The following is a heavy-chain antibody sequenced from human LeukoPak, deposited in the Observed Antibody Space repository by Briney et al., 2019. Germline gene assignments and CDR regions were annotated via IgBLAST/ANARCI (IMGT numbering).Heavy chain of an antibody. CDR3: AGGYCSSTSCYTGYYYMDV. Sequence: PGGSLRLSCAASGSTFSSYAMSWVRQAPRKGLEWVSAISGSGGSTYYADSVKGRFTISRDNSKNTLYLQMNSLRAEDTAVYYCAGGYCSSTSCYTGYYYMDVWGKGTTVTVSS. V-gene: IGHV3-23*01. D-gene: IGHD2-2*02. J-gene: IGHJ6*03. CDR1: GSTFSSYA. CDR2: ISGSGGST.